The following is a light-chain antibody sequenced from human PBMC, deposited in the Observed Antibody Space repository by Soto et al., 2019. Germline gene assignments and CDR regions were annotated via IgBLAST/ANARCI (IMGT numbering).Light chain of an antibody. V-gene: IGKV1-39*01. CDR2: AAS. CDR1: QSISNY. J-gene: IGKJ4*01. CDR3: QQSYGQPLT. Sequence: DLEMTQAPSSLSASVGDRVTITCRASQSISNYLNWYQHKPGKVPKLLIYAASSLQSGVPTRFSGSGSGTDFTLNINSLQPEDVATYYYQQSYGQPLTFGGGTKIEIK.